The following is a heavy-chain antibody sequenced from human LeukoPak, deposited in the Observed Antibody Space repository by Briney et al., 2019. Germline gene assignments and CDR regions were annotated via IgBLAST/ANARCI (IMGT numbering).Heavy chain of an antibody. D-gene: IGHD2-15*01. Sequence: SETLSLTCAVYGGSFSGYYWSWIRQPPGKGLEWIGEINHSGSTNYNSSLKSRVTISVDTSKNQFSLRLRSVTAADTAVYYCARDPSHHSGTFDIWGQGTMVTVSS. CDR2: INHSGST. CDR1: GGSFSGYY. V-gene: IGHV4-34*01. J-gene: IGHJ3*02. CDR3: ARDPSHHSGTFDI.